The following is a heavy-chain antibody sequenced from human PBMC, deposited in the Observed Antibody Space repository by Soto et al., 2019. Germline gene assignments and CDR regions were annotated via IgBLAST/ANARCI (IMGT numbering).Heavy chain of an antibody. CDR3: ARDMIAVAGTGNHFDY. CDR2: TYYRSKWYN. V-gene: IGHV6-1*01. CDR1: GDSVSSNSAA. D-gene: IGHD6-19*01. Sequence: SQTLSLTCAISGDSVSSNSAAWNWIRQSPSRGLEWLGRTYYRSKWYNDYAVSVKSRITINPDTSKNQFSLQLNSVTPEDTAVYYCARDMIAVAGTGNHFDYWGQGTLVTVSS. J-gene: IGHJ4*02.